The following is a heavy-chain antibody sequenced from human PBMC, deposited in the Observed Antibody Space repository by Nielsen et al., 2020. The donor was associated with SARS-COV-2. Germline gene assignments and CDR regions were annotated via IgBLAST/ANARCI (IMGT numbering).Heavy chain of an antibody. CDR2: ISYDGSNK. Sequence: GESLKISCAASGFTFSSYGMHWVRQAPGKGLEWVAVISYDGSNKYYADSMKGRFTISRDNSKNTLYLQMNSLRAEDTAVYYCAKGKELDIDYWGQGTLVTVSS. J-gene: IGHJ4*02. V-gene: IGHV3-30*18. CDR3: AKGKELDIDY. CDR1: GFTFSSYG. D-gene: IGHD1-26*01.